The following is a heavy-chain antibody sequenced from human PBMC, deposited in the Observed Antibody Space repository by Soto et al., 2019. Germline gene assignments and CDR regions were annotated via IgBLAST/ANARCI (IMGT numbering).Heavy chain of an antibody. CDR2: INPSGSNT. D-gene: IGHD3-22*01. Sequence: GASVKVSCKASGYTFTSYYMHWVRQAPGQGLEWMGIINPSGSNTSYSQKFQGRVNMTRDASTSIVYMELSSLSSEETAVYYCARGDGDYYDSSGYPDYWGQGTLVTVSS. CDR1: GYTFTSYY. CDR3: ARGDGDYYDSSGYPDY. V-gene: IGHV1-46*01. J-gene: IGHJ4*02.